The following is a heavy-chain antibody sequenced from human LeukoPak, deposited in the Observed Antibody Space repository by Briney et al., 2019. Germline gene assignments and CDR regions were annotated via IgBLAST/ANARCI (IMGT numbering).Heavy chain of an antibody. V-gene: IGHV4-59*01. CDR3: AREYSTSSEGDYFDY. CDR2: IYHSGST. D-gene: IGHD6-6*01. Sequence: SETLSLTCTVSGASITTYYWTWIRQPPGKGLEWIGYIYHSGSTNYNPSLKSRVTISLDTSRNQFSLRLSSATAADTAVFCAREYSTSSEGDYFDYWGQGSLVTVSS. CDR1: GASITTYY. J-gene: IGHJ4*02.